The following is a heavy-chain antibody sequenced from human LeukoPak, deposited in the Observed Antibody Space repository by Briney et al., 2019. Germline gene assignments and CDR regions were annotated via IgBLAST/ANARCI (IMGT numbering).Heavy chain of an antibody. J-gene: IGHJ4*02. V-gene: IGHV4-59*12. D-gene: IGHD3-10*01. CDR2: IYYSGST. CDR1: GGSISSYY. CDR3: ARDVFGSGSPDYFDY. Sequence: SETLSLTCTVSGGSISSYYWSWIRQPPGKGLEWIGYIYYSGSTNYNPSLKSRVTISVDTSKNQFSLKLSSVTAADTAVYYCARDVFGSGSPDYFDYWGQGTLVTVSS.